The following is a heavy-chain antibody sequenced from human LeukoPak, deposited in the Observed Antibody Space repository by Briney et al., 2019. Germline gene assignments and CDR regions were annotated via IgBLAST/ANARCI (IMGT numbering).Heavy chain of an antibody. V-gene: IGHV3-21*01. J-gene: IGHJ4*02. D-gene: IGHD4-17*01. CDR2: ISIGSTYT. CDR3: EMTTVTTERTLDY. CDR1: GFTFSRYS. Sequence: GGSLRLSCAASGFTFSRYSMNWVRQAPGKGLEWVSSISIGSTYTYYADSVKGRFTISRDNSKNTLYLQMNSLRAEDTAVYYCEMTTVTTERTLDYWGQGTLVTVSS.